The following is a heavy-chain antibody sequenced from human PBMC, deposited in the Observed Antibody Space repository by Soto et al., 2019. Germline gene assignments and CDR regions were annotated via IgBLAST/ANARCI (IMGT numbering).Heavy chain of an antibody. Sequence: QVQLVQSGAEVKTPGSSVKVSCKASGGTFSSYAISWVRQAPGQGLEWMGGIIPIFGTANYAQKFQGRVTITADASTSTDYMELSSLRSEDTAVYYCERGYTAMAHDYFDYWGQGTLVTVSS. CDR1: GGTFSSYA. V-gene: IGHV1-69*12. J-gene: IGHJ4*02. CDR3: ERGYTAMAHDYFDY. CDR2: IIPIFGTA. D-gene: IGHD5-18*01.